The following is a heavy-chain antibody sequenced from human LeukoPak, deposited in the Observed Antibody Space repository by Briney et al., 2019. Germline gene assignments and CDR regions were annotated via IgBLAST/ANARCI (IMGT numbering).Heavy chain of an antibody. CDR2: ISSDVSTI. Sequence: GGSLRLSCAASGFTFSSYAMNWVRQAPGKGLEWLSYISSDVSTIYYADSVKGRIPISRDNARKSLYLQMNSLRAEDTAVYYCVPQKGYGGNPLDYWGQGTLVTVST. CDR3: VPQKGYGGNPLDY. CDR1: GFTFSSYA. D-gene: IGHD4-23*01. J-gene: IGHJ4*02. V-gene: IGHV3-48*01.